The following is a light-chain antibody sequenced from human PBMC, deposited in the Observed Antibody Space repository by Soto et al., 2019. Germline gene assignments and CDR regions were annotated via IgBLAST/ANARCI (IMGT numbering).Light chain of an antibody. CDR1: QGISNW. CDR2: AAS. J-gene: IGKJ5*01. CDR3: QQSYSTPIT. Sequence: DIRMTXXPXXXXXSXXGRXSXXXRASQGISNWLAWYQQKPGRAPKLLIYAASSLQSGVSSRFSGSGSGTDFTLTISSLQPEDFATYYCQQSYSTPITFGQGTRLEIK. V-gene: IGKV1-12*01.